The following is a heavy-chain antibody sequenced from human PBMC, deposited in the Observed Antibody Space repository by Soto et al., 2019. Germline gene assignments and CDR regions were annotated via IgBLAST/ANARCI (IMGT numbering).Heavy chain of an antibody. CDR2: TSAYNGNT. CDR3: ARDYYNRAKFDY. CDR1: AYTFTNYF. D-gene: IGHD3-22*01. Sequence: ASVKLSCKTSAYTFTNYFISWVRQAPGRGLEWLGWTSAYNGNTNYAQKFQDRVTMTTDTSTSTVYMELGSLRSDDTAVYYCARDYYNRAKFDYWGQGALVTVSS. V-gene: IGHV1-18*01. J-gene: IGHJ4*02.